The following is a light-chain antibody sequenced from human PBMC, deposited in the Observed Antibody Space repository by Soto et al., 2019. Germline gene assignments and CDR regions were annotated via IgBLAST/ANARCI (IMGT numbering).Light chain of an antibody. CDR1: SSDVGSYNL. J-gene: IGLJ7*01. CDR3: CSYAGTSTHTV. CDR2: EVS. V-gene: IGLV2-23*02. Sequence: QSALTQPASVSGSPGQSITISCTGTSSDVGSYNLVSWYQQHPGKAPKLMISEVSKRPSGISDRFSGSKSGSTASLTISGLQAEDAADYYCCSYAGTSTHTVFGGGTQLTV.